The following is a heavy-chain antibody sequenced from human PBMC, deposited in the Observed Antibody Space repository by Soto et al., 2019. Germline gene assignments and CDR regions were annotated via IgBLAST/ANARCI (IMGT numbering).Heavy chain of an antibody. Sequence: GGSLRLSCAASGFTFSSYAMHWVRQAPGKGLEWVAVISYDGSNKYYADSVKGRFTISRDNSKNTLYLQMNSLRAEDTAVYYCARPDIAVVVAANPEGTSFDYWGQGT. D-gene: IGHD2-15*01. CDR1: GFTFSSYA. CDR3: ARPDIAVVVAANPEGTSFDY. CDR2: ISYDGSNK. J-gene: IGHJ4*02. V-gene: IGHV3-30-3*01.